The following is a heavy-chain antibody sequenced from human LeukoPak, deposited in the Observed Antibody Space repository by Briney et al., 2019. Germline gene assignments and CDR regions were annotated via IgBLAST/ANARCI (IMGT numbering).Heavy chain of an antibody. CDR3: ARVRGIAVAPDLLAFDI. V-gene: IGHV4-4*07. J-gene: IGHJ3*02. CDR2: IYTSGST. CDR1: GGSISSYY. Sequence: PSETLSLTCTVSGGSISSYYWSWIRQPAGKGLEWIGRIYTSGSTNYNPSLKSRVTMSVDTSKNQFSLKLSSVTAADTAVYYCARVRGIAVAPDLLAFDIWGQGTMVTVSS. D-gene: IGHD6-19*01.